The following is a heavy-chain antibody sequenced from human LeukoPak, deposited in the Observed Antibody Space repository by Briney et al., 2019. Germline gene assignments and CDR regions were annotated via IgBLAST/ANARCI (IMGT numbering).Heavy chain of an antibody. V-gene: IGHV3-15*07. D-gene: IGHD3-10*01. CDR2: IKSKTDGGTT. Sequence: GGSLRLSCAASGFTFSTAWMNWVRQAPGKGLEWVGRIKSKTDGGTTDYAAPVKGRFTISRDDSKNTLSLQMNSLRTEDTALYYCTTDRGSGVGASDYWGQGTLVTVSS. J-gene: IGHJ4*02. CDR1: GFTFSTAW. CDR3: TTDRGSGVGASDY.